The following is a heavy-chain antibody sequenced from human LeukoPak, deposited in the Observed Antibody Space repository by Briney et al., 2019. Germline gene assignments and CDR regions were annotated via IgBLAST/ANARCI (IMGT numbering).Heavy chain of an antibody. Sequence: ASVKVSCKASGYTFTNYAMNWVRQAPGQGLEWMGWINTNTGNPTYAQGFTGRFVISLGTSVSTAYPQISSLKAEDTAVYYCARGTSGLVTTNDYWGQGTLVTVSS. CDR2: INTNTGNP. CDR3: ARGTSGLVTTNDY. D-gene: IGHD3/OR15-3a*01. V-gene: IGHV7-4-1*02. J-gene: IGHJ4*02. CDR1: GYTFTNYA.